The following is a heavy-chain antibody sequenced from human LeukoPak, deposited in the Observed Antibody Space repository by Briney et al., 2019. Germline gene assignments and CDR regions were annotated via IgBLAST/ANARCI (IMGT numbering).Heavy chain of an antibody. CDR1: GFTFSSYA. Sequence: PGGSLRLSCSASGFTFSSYAMHWVRQAPGKGLEYVSAISSNGGRTYYADSVKGRFTISRDNSKNTLSLQMSSLRAEDTAVYYCVRGRQQLGDYWGQGTLVTVSS. V-gene: IGHV3-64D*06. D-gene: IGHD6-13*01. CDR3: VRGRQQLGDY. J-gene: IGHJ4*02. CDR2: ISSNGGRT.